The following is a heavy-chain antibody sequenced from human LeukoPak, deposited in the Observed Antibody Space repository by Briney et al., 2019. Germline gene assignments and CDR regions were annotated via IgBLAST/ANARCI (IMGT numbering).Heavy chain of an antibody. V-gene: IGHV4-30-4*08. CDR3: AREWYCSSTSCYDYYYYYMDV. CDR1: GGSISSGDYY. Sequence: SQTLSLTCTVSGGSISSGDYYWSWIRQPPGKGLEWIGYIYYSGSTHYNPPLKSRVTISVDASKNQFSLKLSSVTAADTAVYYCAREWYCSSTSCYDYYYYYMDVWGKGTTVTVSS. J-gene: IGHJ6*03. CDR2: IYYSGST. D-gene: IGHD2-2*01.